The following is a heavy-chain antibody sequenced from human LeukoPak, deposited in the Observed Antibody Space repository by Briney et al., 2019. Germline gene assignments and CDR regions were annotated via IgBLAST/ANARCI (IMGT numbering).Heavy chain of an antibody. D-gene: IGHD6-19*01. CDR3: ARAGAVAGTYDAFDI. V-gene: IGHV1-69*04. CDR2: IIPILGIA. J-gene: IGHJ3*02. CDR1: GGTFSSYA. Sequence: GASVKVSCKASGGTFSSYAISWVRQAPGQGLEWTGRIIPILGIANYAQKFQGRVTITADKSTSTAYMELSSLRSEDTAVYYCARAGAVAGTYDAFDIWGQGTMVTVSS.